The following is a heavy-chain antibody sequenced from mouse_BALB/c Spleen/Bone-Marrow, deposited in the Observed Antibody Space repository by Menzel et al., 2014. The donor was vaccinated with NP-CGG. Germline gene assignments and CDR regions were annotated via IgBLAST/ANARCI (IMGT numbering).Heavy chain of an antibody. Sequence: VQLKESGAELVKPGASVKLSCTASGFNIKDTYMHWVKQRPEQGLEWIGRIDPANGNTKYDPKFQGKATITADTSSNTAYLQLSSLASEDVAVYYCAVYYDEGFAYWGQGTLVTVSA. V-gene: IGHV14-3*02. CDR2: IDPANGNT. J-gene: IGHJ3*01. D-gene: IGHD2-4*01. CDR3: AVYYDEGFAY. CDR1: GFNIKDTY.